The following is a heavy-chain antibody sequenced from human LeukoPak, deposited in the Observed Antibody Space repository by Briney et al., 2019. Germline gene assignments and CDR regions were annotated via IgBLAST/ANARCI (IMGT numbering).Heavy chain of an antibody. J-gene: IGHJ4*02. CDR2: ISGSDAGT. CDR3: VKAPLGRCTGVICYYIDY. V-gene: IGHV3-23*01. Sequence: GGSLRLSCAAAGFTFNNYAMSWVRQAPGKGLEWVSAISGSDAGTFYADSVKGRFTISRDNSKNTLYLQMNSLRAEDAAVYYCVKAPLGRCTGVICYYIDYWGQGTLVTVSS. D-gene: IGHD2-15*01. CDR1: GFTFNNYA.